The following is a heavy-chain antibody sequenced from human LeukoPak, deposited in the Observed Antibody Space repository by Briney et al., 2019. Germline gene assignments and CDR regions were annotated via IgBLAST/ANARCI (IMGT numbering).Heavy chain of an antibody. CDR1: RFIFSNYA. CDR2: ISYHGRDQ. Sequence: PGGSLRLSCAASRFIFSNYAMRWVRQAPGKGLDWVAVISYHGRDQFYADSVKGRFTISRDSSKDTLYLQMNSLRTEDTAVYYCVRQDCSGGSCYLDYWGQGTLVTVSS. J-gene: IGHJ4*02. V-gene: IGHV3-30*04. D-gene: IGHD2-15*01. CDR3: VRQDCSGGSCYLDY.